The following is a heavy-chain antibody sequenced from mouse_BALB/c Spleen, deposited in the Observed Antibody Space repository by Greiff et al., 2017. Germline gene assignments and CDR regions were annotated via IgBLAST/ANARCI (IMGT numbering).Heavy chain of an antibody. CDR2: INPSNGGT. Sequence: QVQLQQSGAELVKPGASVKLSCKASGYTFTSYYMYWVKQRPGQGLEWIGEINPSNGGTNFNEKFKSKATLTVDKSSSTAYMQLSSLTSEDSAVYYSTRSDYDGAWFAYWGQGTLVTVSA. J-gene: IGHJ3*01. CDR3: TRSDYDGAWFAY. CDR1: GYTFTSYY. D-gene: IGHD2-4*01. V-gene: IGHV1S81*02.